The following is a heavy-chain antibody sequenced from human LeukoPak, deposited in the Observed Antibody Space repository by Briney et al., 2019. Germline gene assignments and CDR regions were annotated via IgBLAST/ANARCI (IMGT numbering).Heavy chain of an antibody. V-gene: IGHV3-23*01. CDR1: GFTFSSYS. D-gene: IGHD1-26*01. CDR2: ISANGGST. Sequence: GGSLRLSCAASGFTFSSYSMNWVRQAPGKGLEWVSSISANGGSTFCADSVKGRFAISRDPSKNTLYLQMDSLRVDDTAVYYCAKGPSDRAIDYWGQGILVTVSS. CDR3: AKGPSDRAIDY. J-gene: IGHJ4*02.